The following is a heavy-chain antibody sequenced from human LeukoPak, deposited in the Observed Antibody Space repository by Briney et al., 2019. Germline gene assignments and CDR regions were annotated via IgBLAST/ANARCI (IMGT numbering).Heavy chain of an antibody. Sequence: SETLSLTCTVSGGSISSSSYCWGWIRQPPGKGLEWIGSIYYSGSTYYNPSLKSRVTISVDTSKNQFSLKLSSVTAADTAVYYCARNVWGSYRYIIDYWGQGTLVTVSS. CDR2: IYYSGST. V-gene: IGHV4-39*07. CDR3: ARNVWGSYRYIIDY. J-gene: IGHJ4*02. D-gene: IGHD3-16*02. CDR1: GGSISSSSYC.